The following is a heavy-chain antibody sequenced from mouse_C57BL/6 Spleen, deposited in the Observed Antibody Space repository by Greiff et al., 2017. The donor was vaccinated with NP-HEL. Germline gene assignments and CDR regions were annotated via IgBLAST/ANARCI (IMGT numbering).Heavy chain of an antibody. Sequence: QVQLQQPGAELVKPGASVKLSCKASGYTFTSYWMQWVKQRPGQGLEWIGEIDPSDSYTNYNQKFKGKATLTVDTSSSTAYMQLSSLTSEDSAVYYCARPSNWTWGQGTSVTVSS. CDR2: IDPSDSYT. CDR1: GYTFTSYW. CDR3: ARPSNWT. V-gene: IGHV1-50*01. D-gene: IGHD4-1*01. J-gene: IGHJ4*01.